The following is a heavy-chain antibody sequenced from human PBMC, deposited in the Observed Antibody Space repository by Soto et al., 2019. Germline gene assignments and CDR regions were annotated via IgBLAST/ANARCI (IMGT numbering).Heavy chain of an antibody. CDR2: IIPILEIP. CDR3: ASHFTGVLVLGASPPGGDNYGWDV. J-gene: IGHJ6*02. D-gene: IGHD2-15*01. V-gene: IGHV1-69*02. CDR1: GGTFSRYT. Sequence: QVQLVQSGAEVKKPGSSVKVSCKASGGTFSRYTISWVRQAPGQGLEWMGRIIPILEIPNYAQNFQGRVTITADQSTSTAYMELSSLRSDDTAVYYCASHFTGVLVLGASPPGGDNYGWDVWGQGTTVTVSS.